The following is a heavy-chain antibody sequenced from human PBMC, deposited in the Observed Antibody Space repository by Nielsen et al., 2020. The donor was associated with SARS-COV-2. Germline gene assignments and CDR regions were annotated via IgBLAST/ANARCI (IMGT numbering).Heavy chain of an antibody. CDR1: GGSISSANNY. V-gene: IGHV4-61*02. CDR3: AREALKELLWFGESSSYYGMDV. CDR2: VHTSGST. J-gene: IGHJ6*02. D-gene: IGHD3-10*01. Sequence: SETLSLTCTVSGGSISSANNYWSWIRQPAGKGLEWIGRVHTSGSTNYKPSLNSRVTISVDTSKNQFSLKLSSVTAADTAVYYCAREALKELLWFGESSSYYGMDVWGQGTTVTVSS.